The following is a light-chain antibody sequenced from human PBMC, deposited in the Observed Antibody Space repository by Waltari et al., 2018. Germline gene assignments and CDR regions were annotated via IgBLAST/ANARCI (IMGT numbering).Light chain of an antibody. J-gene: IGKJ4*01. Sequence: EDVLTQSPGALSLSPGGGATLPCRAGHRISGSWLAWYQQKPGQAPRLLMYGASSRATGIPDRFSGSGSGTDFTLTISRLEPEDFAVYYCQQYDASPVTFGGGTKVEIK. CDR2: GAS. CDR3: QQYDASPVT. V-gene: IGKV3-20*01. CDR1: HRISGSW.